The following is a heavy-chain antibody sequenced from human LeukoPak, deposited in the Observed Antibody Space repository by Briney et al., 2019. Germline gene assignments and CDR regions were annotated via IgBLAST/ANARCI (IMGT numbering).Heavy chain of an antibody. CDR2: IYYSGST. CDR1: GGSISSGDYY. Sequence: SETLSLTCTVSGGSISSGDYYWSWIRQPPGKGLEWIGYIYYSGSTYYNPSLKSRVSISVDTSKNQFSLKLSSVTAADTAVYYCARPRRGRAARLDAFDIWGQGTMVTVSS. CDR3: ARPRRGRAARLDAFDI. J-gene: IGHJ3*02. D-gene: IGHD6-6*01. V-gene: IGHV4-30-4*08.